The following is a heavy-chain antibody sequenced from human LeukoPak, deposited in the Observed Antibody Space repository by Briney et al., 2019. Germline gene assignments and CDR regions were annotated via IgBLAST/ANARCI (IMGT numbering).Heavy chain of an antibody. V-gene: IGHV3-66*01. CDR1: GFTVSSNY. D-gene: IGHD3-22*01. Sequence: GGSLRLSCAASGFTVSSNYMSWVRQPPGKGLEWVSLIYSGDNTYYADAVKGRFTSSRDYSKNTLYLQMNSLRAEDTAVYYCARGIGSGSTFDIWGQGTMVTVSS. CDR3: ARGIGSGSTFDI. J-gene: IGHJ3*02. CDR2: IYSGDNT.